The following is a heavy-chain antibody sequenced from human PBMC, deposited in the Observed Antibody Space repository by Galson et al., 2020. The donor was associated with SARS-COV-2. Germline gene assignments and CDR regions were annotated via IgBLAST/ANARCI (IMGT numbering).Heavy chain of an antibody. D-gene: IGHD6-19*01. Sequence: SETLSLTCTVSGGSITSHYWSWIRQPPGKGLEWVGYLYYSGSTSYNPSLKSRVTISIDTSKKQFSLKLRSVTAADTAVYYCASGYTSDWYYFDYWGQGTLVTFSS. CDR2: LYYSGST. CDR1: GGSITSHY. CDR3: ASGYTSDWYYFDY. V-gene: IGHV4-59*11. J-gene: IGHJ4*02.